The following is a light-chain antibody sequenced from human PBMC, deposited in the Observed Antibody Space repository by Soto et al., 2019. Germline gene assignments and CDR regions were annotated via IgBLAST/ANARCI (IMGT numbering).Light chain of an antibody. CDR1: SSDVGGYKY. Sequence: QSGLTQPASVSGSPGQSITISCTGTSSDVGGYKYVSWYQQHPDKAPKLIIYDVTNRPSGISNRFSGSKSGNTASLTISGLQAEDEADYYCSSYTSSSSYVFGTGTKATVL. J-gene: IGLJ1*01. V-gene: IGLV2-14*01. CDR2: DVT. CDR3: SSYTSSSSYV.